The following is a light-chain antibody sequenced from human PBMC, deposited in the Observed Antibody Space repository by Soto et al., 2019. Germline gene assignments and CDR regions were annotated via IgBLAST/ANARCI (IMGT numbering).Light chain of an antibody. CDR2: DAS. CDR3: QQYNSSPLT. Sequence: DIQMTQSPSTLSASVGDRVTITCRANQSISDWLAWYQQKPGKAPKLLIYDASNLESGVPSRFSGSGSGREFTLTISSLQPDDFATYYCQQYNSSPLTFGGGTKMEIK. J-gene: IGKJ4*01. CDR1: QSISDW. V-gene: IGKV1-5*01.